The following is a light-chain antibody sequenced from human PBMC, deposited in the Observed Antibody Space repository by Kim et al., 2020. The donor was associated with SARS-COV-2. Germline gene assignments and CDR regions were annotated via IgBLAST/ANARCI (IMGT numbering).Light chain of an antibody. Sequence: GQSLTDSSNGTSSDVGGYNYVSWYQHHPGKAPKFLFYDVRNRPSGVSNRLSGSKSGNTASLTISGLQAADEADYSCSSYTRSSTSVFGTGTKVTVL. V-gene: IGLV2-14*03. CDR1: SSDVGGYNY. J-gene: IGLJ1*01. CDR2: DVR. CDR3: SSYTRSSTSV.